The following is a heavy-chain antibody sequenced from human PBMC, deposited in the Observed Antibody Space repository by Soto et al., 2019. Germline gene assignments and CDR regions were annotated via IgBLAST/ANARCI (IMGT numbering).Heavy chain of an antibody. CDR3: GRESGETWDYEAS. CDR1: GGSISSYR. D-gene: IGHD1-7*01. CDR2: LNTYGNT. J-gene: IGHJ5*02. V-gene: IGHV4-4*07. Sequence: SETLSLTCTVSGGSISSYRRSWIRRPAGKGLEWIGRLNTYGNTHYNPSLKSRVTVSVDTSRNQFFLTLRSVTAADSAVYHCGRESGETWDYEASWGQGTPVTVSS.